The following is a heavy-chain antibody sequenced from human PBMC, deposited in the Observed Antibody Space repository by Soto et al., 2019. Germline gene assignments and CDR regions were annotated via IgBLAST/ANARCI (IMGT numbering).Heavy chain of an antibody. D-gene: IGHD4-17*01. CDR1: GFTFSGFT. CDR3: ARIYDYGDYTLHFDY. Sequence: EVQLVESGGGLVQPGGSLKLACAASGFTFSGFTMHWVRQASGKGLEWVGRIRSKAHSYATTYAASVKGRFTISRDDSKHRAYLQMNSLKTEDTAVYYCARIYDYGDYTLHFDYWGQGTLVTVSS. J-gene: IGHJ4*02. CDR2: IRSKAHSYAT. V-gene: IGHV3-73*01.